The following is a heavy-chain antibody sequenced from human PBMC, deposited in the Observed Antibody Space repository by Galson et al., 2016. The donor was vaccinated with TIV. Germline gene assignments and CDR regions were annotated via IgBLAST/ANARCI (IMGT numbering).Heavy chain of an antibody. CDR1: GDPIINGTYY. CDR3: SKYDRSSFWFDP. D-gene: IGHD3-22*01. Sequence: TLSLTCTVSGDPIINGTYYWNWIRQASGKGLEWIGRIYSSGSTKYNPSLNSRVTISMDTSKNQFSLKLSSVTAADTAVYYCSKYDRSSFWFDPWGQGTPVTVTS. V-gene: IGHV4-61*02. CDR2: IYSSGST. J-gene: IGHJ5*02.